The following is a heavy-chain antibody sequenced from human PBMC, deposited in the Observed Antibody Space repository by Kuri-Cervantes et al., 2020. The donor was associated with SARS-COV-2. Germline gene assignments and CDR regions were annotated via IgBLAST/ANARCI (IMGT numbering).Heavy chain of an antibody. D-gene: IGHD1-1*01. V-gene: IGHV3-23*01. CDR2: ISAAGGTT. CDR1: GFTFSSYA. J-gene: IGHJ4*02. Sequence: GGSLRLSCAASGFTFSSYAMSWVRQAPGKGLEWVSAISAAGGTTYYADSVKGRFTMSRDNAKNMLFLQMNSLRAEDTAVYYCVRDGDHWNFDYWGQGTLVTVSS. CDR3: VRDGDHWNFDY.